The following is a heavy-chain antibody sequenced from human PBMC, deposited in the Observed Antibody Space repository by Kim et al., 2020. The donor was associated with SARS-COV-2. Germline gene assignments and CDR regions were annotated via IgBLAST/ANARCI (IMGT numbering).Heavy chain of an antibody. D-gene: IGHD3-10*01. J-gene: IGHJ6*02. V-gene: IGHV3-53*01. CDR1: GFTVSSNY. CDR3: AREITMVRGVNHPTYYYYYVMDV. CDR2: IYSGGST. Sequence: GGSLRLSCAASGFTVSSNYMSWVRQAPGKGLEWVSVIYSGGSTYYADSVKGRFTISRDNSKNTLYLQMNSLRAEDTAVYYCAREITMVRGVNHPTYYYYYVMDVWGQGTTVTVSS.